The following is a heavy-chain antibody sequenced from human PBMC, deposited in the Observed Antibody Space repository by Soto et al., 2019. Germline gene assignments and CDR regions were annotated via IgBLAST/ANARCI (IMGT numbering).Heavy chain of an antibody. CDR1: GFTFSSYG. V-gene: IGHV3-30*18. J-gene: IGHJ4*02. CDR2: ISYDGSNK. D-gene: IGHD1-26*01. Sequence: WGSLRLSCAASGFTFSSYGMHWVRQAPGKGLEWVAVISYDGSNKYYADSVKGRFTTSRDNSKNTLYLQMNSLRAEDTAVYYCAKSPWGTQYYFDYWGQGTLVTVS. CDR3: AKSPWGTQYYFDY.